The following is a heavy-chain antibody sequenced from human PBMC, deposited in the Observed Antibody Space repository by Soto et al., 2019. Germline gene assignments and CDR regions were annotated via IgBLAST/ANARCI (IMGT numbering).Heavy chain of an antibody. Sequence: PSETQSLTCTVSDGYSIGRYWSWIRQPPGKGLEWIGYIYYSGSTNYNPSLKSRVTISVDTSKNQFSLKLSSVTAADTAVYYCARRLWSYSNWFGPWGQGTLGTVSS. CDR3: ARRLWSYSNWFGP. V-gene: IGHV4-59*08. CDR2: IYYSGST. J-gene: IGHJ5*02. CDR1: DGYSIGRY. D-gene: IGHD3-10*01.